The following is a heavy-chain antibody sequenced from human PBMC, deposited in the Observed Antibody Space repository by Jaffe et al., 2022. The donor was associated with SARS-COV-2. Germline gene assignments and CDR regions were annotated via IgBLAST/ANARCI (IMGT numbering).Heavy chain of an antibody. D-gene: IGHD2-15*01. V-gene: IGHV4-34*02. CDR2: INHSGST. J-gene: IGHJ6*02. CDR3: ARGVVNRVFFYYGMDV. CDR1: GGSFSGYY. Sequence: QVQLQQWGAGLLKPSETLSLSCAVYGGSFSGYYWSWIRQPPGKGLEWIGEINHSGSTNYNPSLKSRVTISVDTSKNQFSLKLSSVTAADTAVYYCARGVVNRVFFYYGMDVWGQGTTVTVSS.